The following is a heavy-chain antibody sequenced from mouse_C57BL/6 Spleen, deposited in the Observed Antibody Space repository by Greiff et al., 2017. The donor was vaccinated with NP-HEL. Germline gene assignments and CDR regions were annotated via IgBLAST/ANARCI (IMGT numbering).Heavy chain of an antibody. Sequence: VMLVESGPELVKPGASVKISCKASGYAFSSSWMNWVKQRPGKGLEWIGRIYPGDGDTNYNGKFKGKATLTADKSSSTAYMQLSSLTSEDSAVYFCARSYYYGSSLYAMDYWGQGTSVTVSS. J-gene: IGHJ4*01. CDR2: IYPGDGDT. V-gene: IGHV1-82*01. D-gene: IGHD1-1*01. CDR3: ARSYYYGSSLYAMDY. CDR1: GYAFSSSW.